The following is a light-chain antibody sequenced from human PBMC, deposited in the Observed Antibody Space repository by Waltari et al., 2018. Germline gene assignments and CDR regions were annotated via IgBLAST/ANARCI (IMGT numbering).Light chain of an antibody. CDR3: QQSYRTPLT. CDR2: AAS. Sequence: DIQMTQSPSSLSASIVDRVTITCRASQSINSYLNWYQQKPGKAPKVLIFAASSLQSGVPSRFSGSGSGTDFTLTISSLQPEDFATYSCQQSYRTPLTFGGWTKVEIK. J-gene: IGKJ4*01. V-gene: IGKV1-39*01. CDR1: QSINSY.